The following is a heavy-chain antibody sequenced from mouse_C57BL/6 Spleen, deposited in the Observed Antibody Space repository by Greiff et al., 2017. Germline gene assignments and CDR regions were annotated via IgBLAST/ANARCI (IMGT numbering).Heavy chain of an antibody. J-gene: IGHJ4*01. Sequence: EVMLVESGGGLVKPGGSLKLSCAASGFTFSDYGMHWVRQAPEKGLEWVAYISSGSSTIYYAATVKGRFTISRDNAKNTLFLQMTSLRSEDTAMYYCARTYGSYYAMDYWGQGTSVTVSS. V-gene: IGHV5-17*01. D-gene: IGHD1-1*01. CDR3: ARTYGSYYAMDY. CDR1: GFTFSDYG. CDR2: ISSGSSTI.